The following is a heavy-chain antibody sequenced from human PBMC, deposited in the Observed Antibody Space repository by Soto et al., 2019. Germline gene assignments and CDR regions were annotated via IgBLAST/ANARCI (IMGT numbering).Heavy chain of an antibody. CDR3: TRGRYYGSGSYRVYYMDV. J-gene: IGHJ6*03. CDR1: GGSFSGYY. CDR2: INHSGST. D-gene: IGHD3-10*01. Sequence: SETLSLTCAVYGGSFSGYYWSWIRQPPWKGLEWIGEINHSGSTNYNPSLKSRVTISVDTSKNQFSLKLSSVTAADTAVYYCTRGRYYGSGSYRVYYMDVWDKGTTVTVSS. V-gene: IGHV4-34*01.